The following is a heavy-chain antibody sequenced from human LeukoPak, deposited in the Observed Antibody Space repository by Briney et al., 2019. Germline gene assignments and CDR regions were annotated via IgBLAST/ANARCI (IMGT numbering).Heavy chain of an antibody. CDR2: IWHDGSNE. Sequence: PGGSLRLPCAASGFTFSSYDIHWVRQAPGKGLEWVAAIWHDGSNEYYVDSVKGRFTISRDNPKNTLYLQMNSLRAEDTAVYYCARDNSRTLDYWGQGTLVTVSS. CDR3: ARDNSRTLDY. V-gene: IGHV3-33*01. CDR1: GFTFSSYD. J-gene: IGHJ4*02.